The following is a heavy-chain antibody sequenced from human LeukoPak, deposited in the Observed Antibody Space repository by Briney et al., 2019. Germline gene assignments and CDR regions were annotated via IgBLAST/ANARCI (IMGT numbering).Heavy chain of an antibody. CDR2: ISYDGSNK. V-gene: IGHV3-30*18. D-gene: IGHD2-15*01. CDR3: AKGLGYCSGGSCLQPSGMYV. J-gene: IGHJ6*02. Sequence: GGSLRLSCAASGFTFSSYGMHWVRQAPGKGLEWVAVISYDGSNKYYADSVKGRFTISRDNSKNTLYLQMNSLRAEDTAVYYCAKGLGYCSGGSCLQPSGMYVWGQGNTVTLSS. CDR1: GFTFSSYG.